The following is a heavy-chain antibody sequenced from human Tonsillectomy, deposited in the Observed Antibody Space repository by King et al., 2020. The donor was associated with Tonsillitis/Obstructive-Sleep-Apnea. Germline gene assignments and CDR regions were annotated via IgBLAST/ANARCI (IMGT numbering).Heavy chain of an antibody. CDR2: ISWDGGRT. CDR1: GFTFDDYT. CDR3: AASENLDY. J-gene: IGHJ4*02. D-gene: IGHD1-14*01. Sequence: VQLVESGGVVEQPGGSLRLSCAASGFTFDDYTMHWVRQAPGKGLEWLSFISWDGGRTYYADSVKGRFTISRDNSKNSLYLQMNSLRTEDTALYYCAASENLDYWGQGTLVTVSS. V-gene: IGHV3-43*01.